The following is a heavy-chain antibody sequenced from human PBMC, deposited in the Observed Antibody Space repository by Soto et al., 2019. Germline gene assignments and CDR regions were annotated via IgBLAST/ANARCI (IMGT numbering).Heavy chain of an antibody. J-gene: IGHJ4*02. CDR3: TPILVPAARVDY. Sequence: EVQLVESGGGLVKPGGSLRLSCAASGFTFSNAWMSWVRQAPGKGLEWVGRIKSKTDGGTTDYAAPVKGRFTISRDDSKNTLYLQMNSMKNEDTAVYYCTPILVPAARVDYWGQGTLVTVSS. V-gene: IGHV3-15*01. CDR1: GFTFSNAW. D-gene: IGHD2-2*01. CDR2: IKSKTDGGTT.